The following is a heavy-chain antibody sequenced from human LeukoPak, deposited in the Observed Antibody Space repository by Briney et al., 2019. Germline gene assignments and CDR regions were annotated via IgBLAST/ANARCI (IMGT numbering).Heavy chain of an antibody. D-gene: IGHD5-24*01. CDR1: GFTFSSDG. CDR2: IRHDGSKK. V-gene: IGHV3-30*02. CDR3: AKSGDGYRFDY. Sequence: PGGSLRLSCAASGFTFSSDGMHWVRQAPGKGLEWVAFIRHDGSKKYYADSVKGRFTTSRENSKNTLDLQMNSLRPEDTAVYYCAKSGDGYRFDYWGQGTLVTVSS. J-gene: IGHJ4*02.